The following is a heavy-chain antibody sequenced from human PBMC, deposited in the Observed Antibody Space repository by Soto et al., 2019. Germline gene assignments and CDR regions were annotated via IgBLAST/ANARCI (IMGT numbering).Heavy chain of an antibody. J-gene: IGHJ4*02. CDR3: ATQPPDGPLDH. V-gene: IGHV4-39*01. D-gene: IGHD2-2*01. CDR1: GGSISSSSNH. CDR2: IYYSENT. Sequence: SETLCLTCTVSGGSISSSSNHWCWIRQPLGKGLEWIGNIYYSENTYYNPSLKSRVTISVDTSKNQFSLRLTSVTAADTAVYYCATQPPDGPLDHWGQGTLVTFPQ.